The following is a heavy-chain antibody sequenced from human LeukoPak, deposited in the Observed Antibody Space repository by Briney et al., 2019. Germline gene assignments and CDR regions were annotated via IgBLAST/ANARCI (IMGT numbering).Heavy chain of an antibody. CDR1: GYFFANYW. D-gene: IGHD1-26*01. CDR3: ARGEPRRKGYYYAMDV. J-gene: IGHJ6*02. Sequence: GQSLKISCKGSGYFFANYWIGWVRQMPGKGLEWMGIIYPGDSDTRYNPSFQGQVTISADKSINTAYLQWSSLTASDTAMYYCARGEPRRKGYYYAMDVWGQGTTVTVSS. CDR2: IYPGDSDT. V-gene: IGHV5-51*01.